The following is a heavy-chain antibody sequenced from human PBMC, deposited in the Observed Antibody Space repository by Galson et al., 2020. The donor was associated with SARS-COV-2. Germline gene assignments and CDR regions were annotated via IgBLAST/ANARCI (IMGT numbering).Heavy chain of an antibody. Sequence: SETLSLTCPVSGGSISSGSYYWSWIRQPAGKGLEWIGRIYTSGSTNYNPSPKSRVTISVDTSKNQFSLKLRSVTAADTAVYYCARGLYYYDSSGYPVHDAFDIWGQGTMVTVSS. CDR3: ARGLYYYDSSGYPVHDAFDI. CDR1: GGSISSGSYY. J-gene: IGHJ3*02. D-gene: IGHD3-22*01. CDR2: IYTSGST. V-gene: IGHV4-61*02.